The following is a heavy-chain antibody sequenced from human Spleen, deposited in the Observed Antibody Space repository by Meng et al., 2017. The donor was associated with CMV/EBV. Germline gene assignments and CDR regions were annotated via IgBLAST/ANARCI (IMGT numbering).Heavy chain of an antibody. J-gene: IGHJ6*02. CDR1: GFTFSDYY. V-gene: IGHV3-11*01. CDR3: ARWDARLVRGMDV. D-gene: IGHD1-26*01. Sequence: SQKISCAASGFTFSDYYMSWIRQAPGKGLEWVSYISSSGSTIYYADSVKGRFTISRDNAKNSLYLQMNSLRAEDTAVYYCARWDARLVRGMDVWGQGTTVTVSS. CDR2: ISSSGSTI.